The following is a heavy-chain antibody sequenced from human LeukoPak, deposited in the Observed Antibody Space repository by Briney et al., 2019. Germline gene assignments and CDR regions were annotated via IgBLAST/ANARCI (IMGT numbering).Heavy chain of an antibody. J-gene: IGHJ4*02. CDR1: GGSISSGGYY. CDR3: ARHYYDSSGYSVGFDY. V-gene: IGHV4-31*03. D-gene: IGHD3-22*01. Sequence: SETLSLTCTVSGGSISSGGYYWSWIRQHPGKGLEWIGYIYYSGSTYYNPSLKSRVTISVDTSKNHFSLKLSSVTAADTAVYYCARHYYDSSGYSVGFDYWGQGTLVTVSS. CDR2: IYYSGST.